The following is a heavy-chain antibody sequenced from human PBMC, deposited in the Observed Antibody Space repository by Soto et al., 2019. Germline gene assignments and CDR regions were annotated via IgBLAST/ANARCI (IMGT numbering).Heavy chain of an antibody. Sequence: SETRSLPCTVSRGSISSSSYYCDWIRKPPGKGLEWIGSFVYSGSTYYNPSLKSRVTISVDTSMNQYSLKLSSVTAADTALSYCARHRCGCGVNFDYMDKGAQGTVST. V-gene: IGHV4-39*01. CDR3: ARHRCGCGVNFDY. CDR1: RGSISSSSYY. J-gene: IGHJ4*02. CDR2: FVYSGST. D-gene: IGHD6-19*01.